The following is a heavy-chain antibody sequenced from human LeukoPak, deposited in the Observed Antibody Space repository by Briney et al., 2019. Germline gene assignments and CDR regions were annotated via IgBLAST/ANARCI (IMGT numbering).Heavy chain of an antibody. CDR2: IIPIFGTA. CDR1: GGTFSSYA. V-gene: IGHV1-69*13. Sequence: ASVKVSCKASGGTFSSYAISWVRQAPGQGLEWMGGIIPIFGTANYAQKFQGRVTITADESKSTAYMELSSLRSEDTAVYYCARRGPGLYSGYDLYFDYWGQGTLVTVSS. CDR3: ARRGPGLYSGYDLYFDY. D-gene: IGHD5-12*01. J-gene: IGHJ4*02.